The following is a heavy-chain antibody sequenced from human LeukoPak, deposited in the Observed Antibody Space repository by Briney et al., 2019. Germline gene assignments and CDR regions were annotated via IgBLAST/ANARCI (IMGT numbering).Heavy chain of an antibody. D-gene: IGHD2-2*01. Sequence: PSETLSLTCTVSGGSISSYYWSWIRQPAGKGLEWIGRIYTSGSTNYNPSLKSRVSISQDTSQNQFSLKLSSVTAADTAIYYCARAYPSSSTDWGQGMLVTVSS. V-gene: IGHV4-4*07. J-gene: IGHJ4*02. CDR1: GGSISSYY. CDR2: IYTSGST. CDR3: ARAYPSSSTD.